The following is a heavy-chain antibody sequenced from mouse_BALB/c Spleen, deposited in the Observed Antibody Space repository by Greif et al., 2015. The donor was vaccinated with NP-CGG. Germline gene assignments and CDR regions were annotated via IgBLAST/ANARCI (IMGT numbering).Heavy chain of an antibody. Sequence: VQLQQSGAELVKPGASVKLSCTASGLNIKDTYMHWVKQRPEQGLEWIGRIDPANGNTKYDPKFQGKATITADTSSNTAYLQLSSLTSEDTAVYYCAPPPAWFAYWGQGTLVTVSA. CDR2: IDPANGNT. J-gene: IGHJ3*01. CDR1: GLNIKDTY. V-gene: IGHV14-3*02. CDR3: APPPAWFAY.